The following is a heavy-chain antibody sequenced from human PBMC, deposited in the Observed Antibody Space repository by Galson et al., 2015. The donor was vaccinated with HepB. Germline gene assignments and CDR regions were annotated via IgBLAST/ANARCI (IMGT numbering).Heavy chain of an antibody. CDR3: AKDRGGYCSGGSCYLFGYYYYYGMDV. Sequence: SLRLSCAASGFTFDDYAMHWVRQAPGKGLEWVSGISWNSGSIGYADSVKGRFTISRDNAKNSLYLQMNSLRAEDTALYYCAKDRGGYCSGGSCYLFGYYYYYGMDVWGQGTTVTVS. J-gene: IGHJ6*02. CDR1: GFTFDDYA. D-gene: IGHD2-15*01. CDR2: ISWNSGSI. V-gene: IGHV3-9*01.